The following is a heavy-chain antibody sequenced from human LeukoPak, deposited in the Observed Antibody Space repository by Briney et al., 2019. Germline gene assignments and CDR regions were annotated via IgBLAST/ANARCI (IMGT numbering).Heavy chain of an antibody. CDR3: ARGLGYCSGGSCYKIHWFDP. Sequence: SETLSLTCTVSGGSISSYYWSWIRQPPGKGLEWIGYIYYSWSTNYNPSLKSRVTISVDKSKNQFSLKLSSVTAADTAVYYCARGLGYCSGGSCYKIHWFDPWGQGTLVTVSS. J-gene: IGHJ5*02. CDR1: GGSISSYY. V-gene: IGHV4-59*01. CDR2: IYYSWST. D-gene: IGHD2-15*01.